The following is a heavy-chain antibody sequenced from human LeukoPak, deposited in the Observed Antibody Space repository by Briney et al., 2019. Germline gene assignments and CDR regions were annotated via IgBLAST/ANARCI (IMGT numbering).Heavy chain of an antibody. D-gene: IGHD3-22*01. CDR3: ARGVYYYDSSGYSLFDY. CDR2: ISSSGSTI. J-gene: IGHJ4*02. V-gene: IGHV3-48*03. CDR1: RFTFSSYE. Sequence: GVSLILSCAASRFTFSSYEMNWVREAPGKRLEWVSYISSSGSTIYYADSVKGRFTISRDNAKNSLYLQMNSLRAEDTAVYYRARGVYYYDSSGYSLFDYWGQGTLVTVSS.